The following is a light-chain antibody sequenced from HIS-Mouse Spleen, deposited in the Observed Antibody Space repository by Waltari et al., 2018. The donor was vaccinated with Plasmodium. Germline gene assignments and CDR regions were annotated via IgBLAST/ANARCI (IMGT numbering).Light chain of an antibody. CDR2: QDS. CDR3: QAWDSSTVV. CDR1: NLGDKY. J-gene: IGLJ2*01. V-gene: IGLV3-1*01. Sequence: LSLPHRVSVVQGQRASITCRGDNLGDKYACWYQQKPGQSPVLVIYQDSKRPSGVPERFSGSNSGNTATLTISGTQAMDEADYYCQAWDSSTVVFGGGTKLTVL.